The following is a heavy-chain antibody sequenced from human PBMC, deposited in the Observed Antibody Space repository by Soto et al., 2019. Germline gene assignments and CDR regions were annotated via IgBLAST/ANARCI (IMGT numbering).Heavy chain of an antibody. CDR2: ISGSGGST. V-gene: IGHV3-23*01. D-gene: IGHD3-9*01. CDR3: AKDPLHDIIEGYFDY. J-gene: IGHJ4*02. Sequence: EVQLLESGGGLVQPGGSLRLSCAASGFTFSSYAMSWVRQAPGKGLEWVSAISGSGGSTYYADSVKGRFTISRDNSKNTLYLQMYSLRAEDTAVYYCAKDPLHDIIEGYFDYWGQGTLVTVSS. CDR1: GFTFSSYA.